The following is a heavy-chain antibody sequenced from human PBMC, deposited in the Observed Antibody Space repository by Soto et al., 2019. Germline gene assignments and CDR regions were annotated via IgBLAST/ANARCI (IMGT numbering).Heavy chain of an antibody. CDR1: GYSFTSYW. V-gene: IGHV5-51*01. CDR3: ARFGAHYDFWSGYKKLYYYYGMDV. CDR2: IYPGDSDT. D-gene: IGHD3-3*01. J-gene: IGHJ6*02. Sequence: GESLKISCKGSGYSFTSYWIGWVRQMPGKGLEWMGIIYPGDSDTRYSPSFQGQVTISADKSISTAYLQWSSLKASDTAMYYCARFGAHYDFWSGYKKLYYYYGMDVWGQGTTVTVS.